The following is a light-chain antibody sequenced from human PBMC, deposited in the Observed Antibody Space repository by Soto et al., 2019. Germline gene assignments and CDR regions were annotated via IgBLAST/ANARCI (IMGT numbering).Light chain of an antibody. CDR1: QSVSSY. CDR3: QQRSNWPIT. Sequence: EIVLTQSPATLSLSPGERATLSCRASQSVSSYLAWYRQKPGQAPRLLIYDASNRATGIPVRFSGSGSGTDFTLTISSLEPEDFAVYYCQQRSNWPITFGPGTKVEIK. V-gene: IGKV3-11*01. J-gene: IGKJ3*01. CDR2: DAS.